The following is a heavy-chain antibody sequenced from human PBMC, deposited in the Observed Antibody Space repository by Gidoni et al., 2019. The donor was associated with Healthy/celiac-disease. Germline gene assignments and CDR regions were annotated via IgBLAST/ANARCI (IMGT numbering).Heavy chain of an antibody. D-gene: IGHD2-2*01. CDR3: ARADMVGLDIVVVPAASGVVDY. Sequence: EVQLVESGGGLVQPGGSLRLSCAASGFTFSTYSMTWVRQAPGKGLEWVSYISSSSSTIYYADSVKGRFTISRDNAKNSLYLQMNSLRDEDTAVYYCARADMVGLDIVVVPAASGVVDYWGQGTLVTVSS. CDR1: GFTFSTYS. J-gene: IGHJ4*02. CDR2: ISSSSSTI. V-gene: IGHV3-48*02.